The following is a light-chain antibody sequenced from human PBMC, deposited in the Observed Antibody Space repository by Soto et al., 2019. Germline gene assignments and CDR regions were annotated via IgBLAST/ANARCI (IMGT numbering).Light chain of an antibody. CDR1: QSVSSN. Sequence: EIVMTQSPATLSVSPGERATLSCRASQSVSSNLAWYQQKPGQAPRLLIYGASTRATGIPARFSGSGSGTEFTLTNSSLQSEDFAVYYWQQYYNWPPCTVGQGTKVEIK. CDR3: QQYYNWPPCT. CDR2: GAS. V-gene: IGKV3-15*01. J-gene: IGKJ1*01.